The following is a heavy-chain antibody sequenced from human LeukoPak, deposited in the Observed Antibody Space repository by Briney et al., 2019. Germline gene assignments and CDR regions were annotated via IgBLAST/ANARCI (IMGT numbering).Heavy chain of an antibody. D-gene: IGHD3-10*01. CDR2: ISAYNGNT. V-gene: IGHV1-18*01. CDR1: GYTFTSYG. Sequence: ASVKVSCKASGYTFTSYGISWVRQAPGQGLEWMGWISAYNGNTNYAQKLQGRVTMTTDTSTSTAYMELRSLRSDDTAVYYCAREKALAYITMVRGVIMGFDYWGQGTLVTVSS. J-gene: IGHJ4*02. CDR3: AREKALAYITMVRGVIMGFDY.